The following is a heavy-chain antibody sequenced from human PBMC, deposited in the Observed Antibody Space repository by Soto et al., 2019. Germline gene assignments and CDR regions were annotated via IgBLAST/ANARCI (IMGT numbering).Heavy chain of an antibody. D-gene: IGHD3-3*01. CDR3: ARGDFWRGHYWFDP. CDR2: VYPGDSDT. CDR1: GYRFTTHW. J-gene: IGHJ5*02. V-gene: IGHV5-51*01. Sequence: EVQLVQSGAEMRKPGESLKISCKSSGYRFTTHWIGWVRQMPGKGLEWMGIVYPGDSDTRYSPSFQGQVTISVDQSISTAYLQWTTLKASDTAMYYCARGDFWRGHYWFDPWGQGTLVTVSS.